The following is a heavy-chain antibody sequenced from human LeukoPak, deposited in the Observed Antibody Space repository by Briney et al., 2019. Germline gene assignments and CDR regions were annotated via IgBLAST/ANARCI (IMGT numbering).Heavy chain of an antibody. CDR2: MNPNSGNT. J-gene: IGHJ3*02. CDR1: GYTFTSYE. Sequence: ASVKVSCKASGYTFTSYEINWVRQATGQGLEWMGWMNPNSGNTGYAQKFQGRVTMTRNTSISTAYMELSSLRAEDTAVYYCAATRRVLNAFDIWGQGTMVTVSS. V-gene: IGHV1-8*01. CDR3: AATRRVLNAFDI.